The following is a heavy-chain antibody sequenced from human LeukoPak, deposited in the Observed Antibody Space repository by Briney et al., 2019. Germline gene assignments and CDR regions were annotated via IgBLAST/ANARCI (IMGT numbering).Heavy chain of an antibody. CDR2: IYYSGST. CDR1: GDFLSSGDYY. Sequence: PSETLSLTCTVSGDFLSSGDYYWGWIRQSPGKGLTWIGSIYYSGSTLYNASFESRVTMSVDTSKNQFSLKLRSVTAADTAVYYCARLCQVTTCGKFEYWGQGILVTVSS. V-gene: IGHV4-39*01. D-gene: IGHD4-17*01. J-gene: IGHJ4*02. CDR3: ARLCQVTTCGKFEY.